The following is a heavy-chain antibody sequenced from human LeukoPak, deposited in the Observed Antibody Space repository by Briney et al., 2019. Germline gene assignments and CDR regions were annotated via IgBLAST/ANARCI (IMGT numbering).Heavy chain of an antibody. CDR2: IYGGGTT. D-gene: IGHD4-17*01. CDR1: GFTVSSNY. Sequence: PGGSLRLSCAASGFTVSSNYMSWVRQAPGKGLEWVSGIYGGGTTYYADSVKGRFTISRDNSKNTLYLQMNSLRAEDTALYYCATRPDGDYPSFDFWGQGTLVTVSS. J-gene: IGHJ4*02. V-gene: IGHV3-66*01. CDR3: ATRPDGDYPSFDF.